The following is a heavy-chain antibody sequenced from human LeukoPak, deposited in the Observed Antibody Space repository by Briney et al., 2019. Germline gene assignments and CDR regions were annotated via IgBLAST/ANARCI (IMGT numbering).Heavy chain of an antibody. CDR2: VNREGTTT. V-gene: IGHV3-74*01. D-gene: IGHD2-21*01. CDR1: GFTFSTYW. J-gene: IGHJ4*02. Sequence: PGGSLRLSCAASGFTFSTYWMHWVRQVPGKGLVWVSRVNREGTTTAYADSVKGRFTISRDNDKNTLYLQMNSVRVEDTAVYYSARDVDCILFDYWGQGTMVTVSS. CDR3: ARDVDCILFDY.